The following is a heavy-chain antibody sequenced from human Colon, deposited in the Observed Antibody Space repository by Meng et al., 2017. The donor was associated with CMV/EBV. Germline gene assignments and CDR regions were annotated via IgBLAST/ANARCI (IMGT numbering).Heavy chain of an antibody. CDR1: GYTFTDNY. J-gene: IGHJ4*02. V-gene: IGHV1-2*02. Sequence: CKTSGYTFTDNYIHWVRQAPGQGLEWMGWVNPKTGGTRYAQKFKGSVTMTRDTSTSTAYMEVNRLTSDDAAVYYCAKDCGLGGTRDYWGQGTLVTVSS. D-gene: IGHD3-16*01. CDR3: AKDCGLGGTRDY. CDR2: VNPKTGGT.